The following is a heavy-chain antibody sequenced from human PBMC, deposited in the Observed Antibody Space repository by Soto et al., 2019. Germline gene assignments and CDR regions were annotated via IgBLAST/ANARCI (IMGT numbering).Heavy chain of an antibody. Sequence: EVQLVESGGGLIQPGGSLRLSCAASGFSVSSNYMSWVRQAPGKGLEWVSLIYSVGSTYYADSVKGRFTISRDNSKNTLYLRMNSLRAEDTAVYYCARLEVGWELGVGPLDFWGQGTLVTVSS. D-gene: IGHD1-26*01. CDR2: IYSVGST. J-gene: IGHJ4*02. V-gene: IGHV3-53*01. CDR3: ARLEVGWELGVGPLDF. CDR1: GFSVSSNY.